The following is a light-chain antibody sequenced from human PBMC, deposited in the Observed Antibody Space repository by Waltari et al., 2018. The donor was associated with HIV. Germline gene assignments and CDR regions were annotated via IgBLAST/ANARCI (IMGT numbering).Light chain of an antibody. Sequence: SSELTQDPAVSVALGQPVRITCQGDSLRSYYASWYQQKPVQAPLLVIYDKNNRPSGIPDRFSGSSSGNTASLTITGAQAEDEADYYCNSRDISGNHLVFGGGTKLTVL. CDR3: NSRDISGNHLV. CDR2: DKN. J-gene: IGLJ2*01. CDR1: SLRSYY. V-gene: IGLV3-19*01.